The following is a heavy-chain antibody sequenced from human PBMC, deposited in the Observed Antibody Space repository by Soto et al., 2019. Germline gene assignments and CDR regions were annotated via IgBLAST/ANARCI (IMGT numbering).Heavy chain of an antibody. Sequence: QVRLVQSGAEVKKPGSSVKVSCKASGGTFSSYTISWVRQAPGQGLEWMGRIIPILGIANYAQKFQGRVTITADKSTSTAYMELSSLRSEDTAVYYCARAIAAAGTYAFDIWGQGTMVTVSS. CDR1: GGTFSSYT. V-gene: IGHV1-69*02. J-gene: IGHJ3*02. CDR3: ARAIAAAGTYAFDI. CDR2: IIPILGIA. D-gene: IGHD6-13*01.